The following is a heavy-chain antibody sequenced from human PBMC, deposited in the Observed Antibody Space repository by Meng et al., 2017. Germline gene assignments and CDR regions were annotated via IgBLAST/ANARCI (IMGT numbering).Heavy chain of an antibody. CDR3: ARELDAVGVTAYDL. D-gene: IGHD2-21*02. J-gene: IGHJ4*02. CDR2: VYHNDND. Sequence: VHLRSSCPGLVNLSGILSLTRAVAGGSTSSKHWWSRGRQPPGKGLECSGEVYHNDNDNYNPSLKSRVTISVDKSKNQFAPYLSFVAAAATAICYCARELDAVGVTAYDLWGQGTLVTVSS. V-gene: IGHV4-4*02. CDR1: GGSTSSKHW.